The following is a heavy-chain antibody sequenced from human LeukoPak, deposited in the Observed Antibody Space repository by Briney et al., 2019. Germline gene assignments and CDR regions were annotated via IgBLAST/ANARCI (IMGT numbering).Heavy chain of an antibody. Sequence: SETLSLTCTVSGGSISSYYWSWIRQPPGKGLEWIGYIYYSGSTNYNPSLKSRVTISVDTSKNQFSLKLSSVTAADTAVYYCARHAPLFSRAQANYGMDVWGQGTTVTVSS. CDR2: IYYSGST. D-gene: IGHD2-21*01. CDR3: ARHAPLFSRAQANYGMDV. J-gene: IGHJ6*02. V-gene: IGHV4-59*08. CDR1: GGSISSYY.